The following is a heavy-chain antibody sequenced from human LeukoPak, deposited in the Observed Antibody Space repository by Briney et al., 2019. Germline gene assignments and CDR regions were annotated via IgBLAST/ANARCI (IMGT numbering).Heavy chain of an antibody. J-gene: IGHJ4*02. CDR1: GDSISSTNW. CDR3: VRVYCSGTSCFYFDN. V-gene: IGHV4-4*02. CDR2: IHHSGIT. D-gene: IGHD2-15*01. Sequence: PSETLSLTCAVSGDSISSTNWWSWVRQPPGKGLEWIGEIHHSGITHYNPSLKSRVTISIDKTQNQFSLKLSSVTAADTAVYYCVRVYCSGTSCFYFDNWGQGTLVTVSS.